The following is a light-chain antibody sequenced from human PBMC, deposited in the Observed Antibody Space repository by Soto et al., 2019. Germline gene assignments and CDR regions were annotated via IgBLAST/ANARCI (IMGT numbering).Light chain of an antibody. J-gene: IGLJ1*01. CDR1: SSDVGGYNY. V-gene: IGLV2-14*01. CDR3: SSFTSSSTQV. CDR2: EVS. Sequence: QSVPTQPAPVSGSPGQSITISCTGTSSDVGGYNYVSWYQQHPGKVPKLMIYEVSNRPSGVVNRFSGSKSGNTASLTVSGLQAEDEADYYCSSFTSSSTQVFGTGTKLTVL.